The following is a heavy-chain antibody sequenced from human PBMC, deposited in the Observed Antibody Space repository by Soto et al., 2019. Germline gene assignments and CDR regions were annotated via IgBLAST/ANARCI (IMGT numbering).Heavy chain of an antibody. Sequence: GGSLRLSCAASGFTFSSYGMHWVRQAPGKGLEWVAVISYDGSNKYYADSVKGRFTISRDNSKNTLYLQMNSLRAEDTAVYYCAKDHDILTGLFYYGMDVWGQGTTVTVSS. CDR1: GFTFSSYG. J-gene: IGHJ6*02. V-gene: IGHV3-30*18. CDR2: ISYDGSNK. D-gene: IGHD3-9*01. CDR3: AKDHDILTGLFYYGMDV.